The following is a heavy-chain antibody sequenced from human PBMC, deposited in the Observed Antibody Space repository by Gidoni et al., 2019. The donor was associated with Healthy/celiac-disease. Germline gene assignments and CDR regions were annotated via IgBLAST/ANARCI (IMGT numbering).Heavy chain of an antibody. Sequence: QLQLQESAPGLVKPSETLSLTCTVSGGSISSTSYYWGWLRPPPGKGLEWIGSIYYSGSTYYNPSLKSRVTISVDTSKNQFSLKLSSVTAADTAVYYCAVLGYSYGYFSYYYGMDVWGQGTTVTVSS. CDR1: GGSISSTSYY. CDR2: IYYSGST. D-gene: IGHD5-18*01. J-gene: IGHJ6*02. CDR3: AVLGYSYGYFSYYYGMDV. V-gene: IGHV4-39*01.